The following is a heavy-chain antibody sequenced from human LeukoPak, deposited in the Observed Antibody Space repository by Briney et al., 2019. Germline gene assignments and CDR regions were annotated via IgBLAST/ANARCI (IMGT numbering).Heavy chain of an antibody. D-gene: IGHD7-27*01. Sequence: GGSLRLSCAASGFTFSSYDMHWVRQATGKGLEWVSAIGTAGDTYYPGSAKGRFTISRENAKNSLYLQMNSLRAGDTAVYYCARGVVNGEFDYWGQGTLVTVSS. CDR1: GFTFSSYD. CDR2: IGTAGDT. J-gene: IGHJ4*02. V-gene: IGHV3-13*01. CDR3: ARGVVNGEFDY.